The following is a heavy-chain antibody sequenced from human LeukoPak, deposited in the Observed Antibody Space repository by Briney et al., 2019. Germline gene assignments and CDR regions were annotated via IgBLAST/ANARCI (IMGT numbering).Heavy chain of an antibody. CDR1: GGSLSGNF. J-gene: IGHJ6*02. Sequence: SETLSLTCAVYGGSLSGNFWSWIRQPPGKGLEWIGEISHSGSTNYSPSLKSRLTISVDTSKNQFSLRLSSVTAADTAVYYCARGHTLGGYYKQKYYYYGMDVWGQGTTVTVYS. D-gene: IGHD3-9*01. CDR2: ISHSGST. V-gene: IGHV4-34*01. CDR3: ARGHTLGGYYKQKYYYYGMDV.